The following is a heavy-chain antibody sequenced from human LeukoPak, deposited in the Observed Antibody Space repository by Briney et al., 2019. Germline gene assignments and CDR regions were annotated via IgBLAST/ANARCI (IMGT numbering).Heavy chain of an antibody. J-gene: IGHJ4*02. CDR2: ISGSGGST. V-gene: IGHV3-23*01. CDR3: AKARFDYYDSSGYYYY. D-gene: IGHD3-22*01. CDR1: GFTFSSYA. Sequence: GGSLRLSCAASGFTFSSYAMSCVRQAPGKGLEWVSAISGSGGSTYYADSVKGRFTISRGNSKNTLYLQMNSLRAEDTAVYYCAKARFDYYDSSGYYYYWGQGTLVTVPS.